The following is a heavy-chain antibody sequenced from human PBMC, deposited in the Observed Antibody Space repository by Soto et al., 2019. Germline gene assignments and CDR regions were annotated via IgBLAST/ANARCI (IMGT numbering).Heavy chain of an antibody. CDR1: GFSLSTSGVG. D-gene: IGHD4-17*01. Sequence: QITLKESGPTLVKPTQTLTLTCTFSGFSLSTSGVGVAWIRQPPGKALEWLALIYWDDDKRYSPSLKSRLSITKDTSKNQVVLTMTYMDPVDTATYYCALPYGDAFFDYCGQGTLVTVSS. CDR3: ALPYGDAFFDY. CDR2: IYWDDDK. V-gene: IGHV2-5*02. J-gene: IGHJ4*02.